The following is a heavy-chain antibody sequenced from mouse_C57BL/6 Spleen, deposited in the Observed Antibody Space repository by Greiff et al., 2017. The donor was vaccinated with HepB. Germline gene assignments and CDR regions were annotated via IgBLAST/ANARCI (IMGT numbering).Heavy chain of an antibody. Sequence: QVQLKQSGAELAKPGASVKLSCKASGYTFTSSWMHWVNQRPGQGLEWIGYINPSSGYTKYNQKFKDKATLTADKSSSTAYMQLSSLTYEDSAVYYCARSTVVAEFDYWGQGTTLTVSS. CDR1: GYTFTSSW. CDR2: INPSSGYT. J-gene: IGHJ2*01. V-gene: IGHV1-7*01. CDR3: ARSTVVAEFDY. D-gene: IGHD1-1*01.